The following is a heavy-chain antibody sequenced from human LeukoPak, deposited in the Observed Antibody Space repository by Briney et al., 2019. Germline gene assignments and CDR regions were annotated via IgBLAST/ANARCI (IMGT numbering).Heavy chain of an antibody. V-gene: IGHV3-30-3*01. J-gene: IGHJ4*02. CDR2: ISHDGSNQ. Sequence: PGGPLRLSCAVSGFTFTYYAMHWVRQAPAKGLEWVAVISHDGSNQQYADSVKGQVTISRDNSKSTLYLQMASLRAGDTAVYYCARQGDTGSWYFDYWGQGTLVTVSS. D-gene: IGHD2-21*02. CDR1: GFTFTYYA. CDR3: ARQGDTGSWYFDY.